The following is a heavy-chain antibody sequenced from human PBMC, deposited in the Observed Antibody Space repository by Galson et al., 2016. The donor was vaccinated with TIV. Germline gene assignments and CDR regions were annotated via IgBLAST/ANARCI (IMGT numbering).Heavy chain of an antibody. CDR3: ARADGDAYSQWFHP. D-gene: IGHD2-21*02. CDR2: IYPSGSA. J-gene: IGHJ5*02. CDR1: GGSISSGAFS. V-gene: IGHV4-30-2*01. Sequence: TLSLTCTVSGGSISSGAFSWSWIRQPPGRGLEWVGYIYPSGSAYYSESLRSRVTISVDRSKNQLSLKLTSVTAADTAVYYCARADGDAYSQWFHPWGQGILVTVPS.